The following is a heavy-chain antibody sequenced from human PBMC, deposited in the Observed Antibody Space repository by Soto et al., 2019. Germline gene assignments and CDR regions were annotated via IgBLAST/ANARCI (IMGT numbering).Heavy chain of an antibody. V-gene: IGHV1-69*02. CDR1: GGTFSSYT. CDR2: IIPILGIA. Sequence: QVQLVQSGAEVKKPGSSVKVSCKASGGTFSSYTISWVRQAPGQGLEWMGRIIPILGIANYAQKFQGRVTITADKSTSTAYMELSSLRAEDTAVYYCAREEFMIFGVVVADFDIWCQGTMVTVSS. D-gene: IGHD3-3*01. CDR3: AREEFMIFGVVVADFDI. J-gene: IGHJ3*02.